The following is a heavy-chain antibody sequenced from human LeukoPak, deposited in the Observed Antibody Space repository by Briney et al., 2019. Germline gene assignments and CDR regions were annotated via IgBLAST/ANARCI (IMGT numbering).Heavy chain of an antibody. CDR3: ARAAVVIDWFDP. Sequence: GGSLRLSCAASGFTFSDYYMSWIRQAPGKGLEWVSYISSSGSTIYYAVSVKGRFTISRDNAKNSLYLQMNSLRAEDTAVYYCARAAVVIDWFDPWGQGTLVTVSS. CDR2: ISSSGSTI. J-gene: IGHJ5*02. CDR1: GFTFSDYY. D-gene: IGHD3-22*01. V-gene: IGHV3-11*04.